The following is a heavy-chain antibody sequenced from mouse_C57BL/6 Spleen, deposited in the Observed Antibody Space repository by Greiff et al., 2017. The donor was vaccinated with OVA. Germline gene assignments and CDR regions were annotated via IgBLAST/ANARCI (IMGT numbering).Heavy chain of an antibody. V-gene: IGHV1-69*01. D-gene: IGHD1-1*01. Sequence: QVQLQQPGAELVMPGASVKLSCKASGYTFTSYWMHWVKQRPGQGLELIGEIDPSDSYTNYNQKFKGKSTLTVDKSSSTAYMQLSSLTSEDSAVYYCARTLLLRQRGYAMDYWGQGTSVTVSS. CDR2: IDPSDSYT. J-gene: IGHJ4*01. CDR3: ARTLLLRQRGYAMDY. CDR1: GYTFTSYW.